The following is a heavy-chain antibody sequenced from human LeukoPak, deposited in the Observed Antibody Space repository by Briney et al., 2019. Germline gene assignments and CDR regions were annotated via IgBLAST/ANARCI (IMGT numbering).Heavy chain of an antibody. J-gene: IGHJ5*02. D-gene: IGHD4-11*01. CDR1: GERVSSNTAS. CDR2: TYYRSKWSN. V-gene: IGHV6-1*01. CDR3: ARDRDSDFEWGPYDP. Sequence: SQTLSLTCAISGERVSSNTASWNWFRRSPSRGLEWLGRTYYRSKWSNDYAPSVKGRITINADTSRNQYSLHLNSVTPEDTAVYFCARDRDSDFEWGPYDPWGQGTLVVVSS.